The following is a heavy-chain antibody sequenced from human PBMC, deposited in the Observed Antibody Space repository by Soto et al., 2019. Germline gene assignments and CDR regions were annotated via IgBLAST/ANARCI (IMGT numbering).Heavy chain of an antibody. V-gene: IGHV3-30*18. CDR2: ISYDGGDK. CDR3: AKASGYCSSSTCSRLIYYYYGMAV. J-gene: IGHJ6*02. D-gene: IGHD2-2*01. Sequence: SLRLSCGASGFTFTCYGMHLVRQHPGNGLERVAVISYDGGDKYCADSVKGRFTIPRDNSKNTLYLPMNSLRAEDTAVYYCAKASGYCSSSTCSRLIYYYYGMAVWGQGTTVTVSS. CDR1: GFTFTCYG.